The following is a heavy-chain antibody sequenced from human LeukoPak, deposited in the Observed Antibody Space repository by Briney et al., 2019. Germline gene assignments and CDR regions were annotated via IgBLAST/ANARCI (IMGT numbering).Heavy chain of an antibody. CDR3: ASCYYYDSSGYYYKAFDI. Sequence: SETLSLTCTVSGGSISSSSYYWGWIRQPPGKGLEWIGSIYYSGSAYYNPSLKSRVTISVDTSKNQFSLKLSSVTAADTAEYYCASCYYYDSSGYYYKAFDIWGQGTMVTVSS. J-gene: IGHJ3*02. CDR1: GGSISSSSYY. D-gene: IGHD3-22*01. CDR2: IYYSGSA. V-gene: IGHV4-39*01.